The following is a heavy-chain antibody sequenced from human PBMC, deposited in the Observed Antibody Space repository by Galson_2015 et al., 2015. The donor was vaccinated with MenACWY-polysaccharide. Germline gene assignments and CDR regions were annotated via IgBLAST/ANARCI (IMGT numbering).Heavy chain of an antibody. CDR2: IRYDGSNK. CDR1: GFTFSSYG. Sequence: SLRLSCAASGFTFSSYGMHWVRQAPGKGLEWVAFIRYDGSNKYYADSVKGRFTISRDNSKNTLYLQMNSLRAEDTAVYYCARIPMGRGYGMGVWGQGPRSPSP. V-gene: IGHV3-30*02. D-gene: IGHD1-26*01. J-gene: IGHJ6*02. CDR3: ARIPMGRGYGMGV.